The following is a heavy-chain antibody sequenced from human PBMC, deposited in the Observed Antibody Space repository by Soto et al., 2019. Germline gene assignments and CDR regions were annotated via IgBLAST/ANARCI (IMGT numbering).Heavy chain of an antibody. Sequence: ETLSLTCAVYGGSFSGYYWSWIRQPPGKGLEWIGEINHSGSTNYNPSLKSRVTISVDTSKNQFSLKLSSVTAADTAVYYCARPGVATTPYYFDYWGQGTLVTVSS. D-gene: IGHD5-12*01. V-gene: IGHV4-34*01. CDR3: ARPGVATTPYYFDY. CDR2: INHSGST. CDR1: GGSFSGYY. J-gene: IGHJ4*02.